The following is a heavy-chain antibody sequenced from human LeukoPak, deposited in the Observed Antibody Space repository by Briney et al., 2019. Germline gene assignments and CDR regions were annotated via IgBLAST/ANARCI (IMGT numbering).Heavy chain of an antibody. CDR3: AKDRGYITYYFDY. J-gene: IGHJ4*02. D-gene: IGHD3-10*01. V-gene: IGHV3-30*18. CDR1: GFTFSSYG. CDR2: ISHDGSNK. Sequence: GGSLRLSCAASGFTFSSYGMHWVRQAPGKGLDWVAVISHDGSNKYYADSVKGRFTISRDTSKNTLNLQMNSLRAEDTAVYYCAKDRGYITYYFDYWGQGTLVTVSS.